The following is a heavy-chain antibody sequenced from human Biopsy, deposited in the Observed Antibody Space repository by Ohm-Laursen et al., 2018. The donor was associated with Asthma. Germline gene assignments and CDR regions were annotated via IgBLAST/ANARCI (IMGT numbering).Heavy chain of an antibody. CDR3: ASDFPKDYVRYNFQF. CDR2: HDHEEGGT. J-gene: IGHJ4*02. V-gene: IGHV1-24*01. CDR1: GYSLTDLS. D-gene: IGHD4-17*01. Sequence: ATVKISCKVSGYSLTDLSMHWVRQAPGQGLEWMGGHDHEEGGTVNARRFQGRVTMTEDTSTDTTYMELSSLSSDDTAVYYCASDFPKDYVRYNFQFWGQGTLVTVSS.